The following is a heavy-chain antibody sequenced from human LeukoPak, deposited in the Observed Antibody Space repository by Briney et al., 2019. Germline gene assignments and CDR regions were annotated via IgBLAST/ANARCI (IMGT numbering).Heavy chain of an antibody. D-gene: IGHD3-22*01. CDR2: IKQDGSAK. CDR1: GFTFSTYW. CDR3: ARCPYDSTGYYSVPSHLDY. Sequence: GGSLRLSCAASGFTFSTYWMTWVRQAPGKGLEWVANIKQDGSAKYYVGSLRGRFSISRDNVKNSLFLQMNSLSAEDTAVYYCARCPYDSTGYYSVPSHLDYWGQGTLVTVSS. J-gene: IGHJ4*02. V-gene: IGHV3-7*01.